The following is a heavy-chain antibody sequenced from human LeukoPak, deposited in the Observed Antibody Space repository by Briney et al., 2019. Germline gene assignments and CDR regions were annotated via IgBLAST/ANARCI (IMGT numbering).Heavy chain of an antibody. CDR3: ARQSQGSGYYTVYYYYYYMDV. J-gene: IGHJ6*03. Sequence: SETLXLTCTVSGGSISSSSYYWGWIRQPPGKGLEWIGSIYYSGSTYYNPSLKSRVTISVDTSKNQFSLKLSSVTAADTAVYYCARQSQGSGYYTVYYYYYYMDVWGKGTTVTVSS. D-gene: IGHD3-3*01. CDR2: IYYSGST. V-gene: IGHV4-39*01. CDR1: GGSISSSSYY.